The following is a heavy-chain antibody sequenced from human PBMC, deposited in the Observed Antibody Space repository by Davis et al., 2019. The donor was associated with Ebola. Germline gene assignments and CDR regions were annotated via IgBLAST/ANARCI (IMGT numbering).Heavy chain of an antibody. V-gene: IGHV3-23*01. CDR2: MSVSGDRT. CDR1: GFTFHTYA. D-gene: IGHD3-10*02. J-gene: IGHJ3*01. CDR3: TTSYVGIVYASDV. Sequence: GGSLRLSCVAIGFTFHTYAMSWVRQVPGMGPEWVSGMSVSGDRTNYADSVRGRFTISRDNSKNTVYLQLDRLRVEDTATYYCTTSYVGIVYASDVWGQGSKVVVSS.